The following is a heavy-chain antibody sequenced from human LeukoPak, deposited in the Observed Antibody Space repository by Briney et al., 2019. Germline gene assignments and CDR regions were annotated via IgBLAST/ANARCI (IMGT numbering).Heavy chain of an antibody. J-gene: IGHJ4*02. CDR2: ISSRGGTT. D-gene: IGHD6-19*01. V-gene: IGHV3-64*02. CDR3: ARKGSSGWDDY. Sequence: GGSLRLSCAASGFTFSSYAMSWVRQAPGKGLEYVAAISSRGGTTHYADSVQGRFIISRDNSNYTLYLQMGSLRPDDMGVYFCARKGSSGWDDYWGQGTLVTVSS. CDR1: GFTFSSYA.